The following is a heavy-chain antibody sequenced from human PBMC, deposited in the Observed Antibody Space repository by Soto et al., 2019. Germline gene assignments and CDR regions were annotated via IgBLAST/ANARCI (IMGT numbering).Heavy chain of an antibody. CDR2: IIPILGTT. J-gene: IGHJ3*02. CDR1: GGTFSSYA. Sequence: QVQLVQSGTEVKKPGSSVKVSCKASGGTFSSYAISWVRQAPGQGLEWMGGIIPILGTTNYAQRFQGRVSITADESTSTTYMELSSLRSADTAVYYCAGSYKYGSGTFDAFDIWGQGTLVTVSS. D-gene: IGHD3-10*01. CDR3: AGSYKYGSGTFDAFDI. V-gene: IGHV1-69*01.